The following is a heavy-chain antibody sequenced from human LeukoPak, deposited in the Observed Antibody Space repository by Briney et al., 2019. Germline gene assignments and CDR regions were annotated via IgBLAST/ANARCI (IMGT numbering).Heavy chain of an antibody. V-gene: IGHV4-59*01. J-gene: IGHJ4*02. CDR3: GRGGPPGYSNSIDS. CDR1: GGSISSYY. D-gene: IGHD6-13*01. Sequence: SETLSLTCTVSGGSISSYYWSWIRQPPGKGLEWIGFIYYSGSTNYNPSLKGRVTISVDTSKNQFSLKLSSVTAADTAVYYCGRGGPPGYSNSIDSWGQGTLVTVSS. CDR2: IYYSGST.